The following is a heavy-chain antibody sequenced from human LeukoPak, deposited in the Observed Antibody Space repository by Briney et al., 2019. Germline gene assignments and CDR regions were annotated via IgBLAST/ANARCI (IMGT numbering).Heavy chain of an antibody. CDR3: AKAGCSSTGCYTNY. CDR2: ISYDGSNK. J-gene: IGHJ4*02. V-gene: IGHV3-30*18. Sequence: GGSLRLSCAASGFAFDTYAMHWVRQAPGKGLEWVAVISYDGSNKYYPGSVKGRFSISRDNSKNTLYLQMNSLRAEDTALYYCAKAGCSSTGCYTNYWGQGTLVTVSS. CDR1: GFAFDTYA. D-gene: IGHD2-2*02.